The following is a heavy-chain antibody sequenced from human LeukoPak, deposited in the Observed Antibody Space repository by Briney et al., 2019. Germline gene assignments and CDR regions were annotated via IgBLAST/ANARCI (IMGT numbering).Heavy chain of an antibody. J-gene: IGHJ4*02. V-gene: IGHV3-33*08. CDR3: ARELNVGTAMAFDY. Sequence: PGGSLRLSCAASGFTFSSHWMHWVRQAPGKGLEWVAVIWHDGSNKYYGDAVKGRFTISRDNSQNMVYLQMSSLRAEDTAVYYCARELNVGTAMAFDYWGQGTLVTVSS. CDR2: IWHDGSNK. CDR1: GFTFSSHW. D-gene: IGHD5-18*01.